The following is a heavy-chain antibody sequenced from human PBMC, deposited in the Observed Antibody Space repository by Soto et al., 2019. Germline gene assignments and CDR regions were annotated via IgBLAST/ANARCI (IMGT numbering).Heavy chain of an antibody. D-gene: IGHD3-22*01. J-gene: IGHJ4*02. V-gene: IGHV3-30-3*01. CDR1: GFTFRNYA. Sequence: GGSLRLSCAASGFTFRNYAMHWVRQVRQAPGKGLEWVAVISYDGSNQFYADSVKGRFTISRDDSKNTLYLQMNSLRADDTAVYYCARDDYSSTGRNSGFDYWGRGTLVTVSS. CDR2: ISYDGSNQ. CDR3: ARDDYSSTGRNSGFDY.